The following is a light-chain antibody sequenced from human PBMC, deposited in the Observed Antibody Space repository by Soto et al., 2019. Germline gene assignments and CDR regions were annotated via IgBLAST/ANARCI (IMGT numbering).Light chain of an antibody. Sequence: EIVLTQSPGTLSLSPGERATLSCRASQSVSSSYLAWYQQKPGQAPRLLIYGASSRATGIPDRFSGSGSGTDFTLTICRLDPEVLAVYYCQEYGSSPIPFGQGTRLESK. CDR2: GAS. V-gene: IGKV3-20*01. J-gene: IGKJ5*01. CDR1: QSVSSSY. CDR3: QEYGSSPIP.